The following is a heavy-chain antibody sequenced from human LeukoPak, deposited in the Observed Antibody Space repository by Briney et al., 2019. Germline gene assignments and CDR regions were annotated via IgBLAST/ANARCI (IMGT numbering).Heavy chain of an antibody. V-gene: IGHV4-34*01. CDR2: INHSGST. J-gene: IGHJ4*02. CDR3: ARVPRLYGSSADRGAGFDY. CDR1: GGSFSGYY. D-gene: IGHD6-6*01. Sequence: SETLSLTCAVYGGSFSGYYWSWIRQPPGKGLEWIGEINHSGSTNYNPSLKSRATISVDTSTNQFSLKLSSVTAAGTAVYYCARVPRLYGSSADRGAGFDYWGQGTLVTVSS.